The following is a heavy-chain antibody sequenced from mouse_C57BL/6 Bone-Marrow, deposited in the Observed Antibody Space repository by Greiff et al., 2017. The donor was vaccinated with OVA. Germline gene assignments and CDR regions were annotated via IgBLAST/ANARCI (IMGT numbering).Heavy chain of an antibody. CDR1: GYTFTSYW. V-gene: IGHV1-52*01. Sequence: LVRPGSSVKLSCKASGYTFTSYWMHWVKQRPIQGLEWIGNIDPSDSETHYNQKFKDKATLTVDKSSSTAYMQLSSLTSEDSAVYYCVGLGRDFDYWGQGTTLTVSS. D-gene: IGHD4-1*01. CDR2: IDPSDSET. J-gene: IGHJ2*01. CDR3: VGLGRDFDY.